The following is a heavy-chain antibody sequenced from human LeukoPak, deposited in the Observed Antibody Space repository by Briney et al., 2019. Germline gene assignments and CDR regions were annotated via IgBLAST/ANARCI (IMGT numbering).Heavy chain of an antibody. Sequence: ASVKVSCKASGYTFTGYYMHWVRQAPGQGLEWVGWINPDRDRRNYAQKFQVRVTMTRDTSISTAYMELSRLRSDDTAVYYCARDFCSGGSCSYYFDYWGQGTLVTVSS. J-gene: IGHJ4*02. CDR1: GYTFTGYY. CDR2: INPDRDRR. CDR3: ARDFCSGGSCSYYFDY. V-gene: IGHV1-2*02. D-gene: IGHD2-15*01.